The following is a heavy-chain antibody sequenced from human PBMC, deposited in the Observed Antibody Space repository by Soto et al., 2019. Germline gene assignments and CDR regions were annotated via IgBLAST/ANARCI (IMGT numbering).Heavy chain of an antibody. Sequence: EVQLVESGGGLVQPGGSLRLSCAVSGFTFGSYWMNWVRLIPGKGLEGVAYIKPDGSASYYVDSVKGRFTISRDNAKNSLYLQMNSLRVEDTSVYYCARAGYCGPGCYYYFDCWGQGTLVTVSS. CDR1: GFTFGSYW. CDR2: IKPDGSAS. J-gene: IGHJ4*02. CDR3: ARAGYCGPGCYYYFDC. D-gene: IGHD2-21*02. V-gene: IGHV3-7*01.